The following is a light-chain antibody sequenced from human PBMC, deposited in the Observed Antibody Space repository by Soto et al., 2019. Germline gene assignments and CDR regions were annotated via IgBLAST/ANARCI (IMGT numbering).Light chain of an antibody. J-gene: IGLJ2*01. CDR1: SSNIGAGYD. CDR2: GNS. CDR3: QSYDSSLSDVV. Sequence: SALTQPPSVSGAPRQRVTISCTGSSSNIGAGYDVHWYQQLPGTAPKLLIYGNSNRPSGVPDRFSGSKSGTSASLAITGLQAEDEADYYCQSYDSSLSDVVFGGGTKLTVL. V-gene: IGLV1-40*01.